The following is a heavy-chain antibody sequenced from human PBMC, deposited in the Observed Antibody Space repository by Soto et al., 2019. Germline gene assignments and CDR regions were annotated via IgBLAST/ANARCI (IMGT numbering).Heavy chain of an antibody. D-gene: IGHD4-17*01. Sequence: GRSLRLSCAAAGFTFSSYCMHWVRQAPGKGLEWVAVISYDGSNKYYADSVKGRFTITRDNSKNTMYLQMNSLRAEDTDVYCCAKGTSGTTVTTFDYWGQGTMVTVSS. V-gene: IGHV3-30*18. J-gene: IGHJ4*02. CDR3: AKGTSGTTVTTFDY. CDR1: GFTFSSYC. CDR2: ISYDGSNK.